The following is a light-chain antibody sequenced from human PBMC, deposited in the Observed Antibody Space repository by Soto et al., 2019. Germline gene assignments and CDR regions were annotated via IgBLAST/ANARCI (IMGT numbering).Light chain of an antibody. CDR2: RDS. V-gene: IGLV3-9*01. Sequence: SYELTQPLSVSVALGQTARITCGGNNIGSKNVHWYQQKPGQAPVLVIYRDSNRPSGIPERFSGSNSGNTATLTISRAQAGDEADYYCQVWDSSTASWVFGGRTKLTVL. CDR1: NIGSKN. CDR3: QVWDSSTASWV. J-gene: IGLJ3*02.